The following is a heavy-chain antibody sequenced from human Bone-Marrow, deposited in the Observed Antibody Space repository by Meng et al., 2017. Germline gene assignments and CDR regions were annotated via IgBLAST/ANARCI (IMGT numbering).Heavy chain of an antibody. CDR2: IKSKTDGGTT. D-gene: IGHD6-13*01. CDR1: GFTFSNAW. J-gene: IGHJ4*02. CDR3: ARGWTDRYSSSWLNDY. Sequence: GESLKISCAASGFTFSNAWMSWIRQAPGKGLEWVGRIKSKTDGGTTDYAAPVQGRFTISRDDSKNTLYLQMNSLRAEDTAVYYCARGWTDRYSSSWLNDYWSQGTLVTFSS. V-gene: IGHV3-15*01.